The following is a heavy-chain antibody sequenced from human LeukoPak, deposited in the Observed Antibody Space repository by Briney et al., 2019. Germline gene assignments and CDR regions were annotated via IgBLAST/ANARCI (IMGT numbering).Heavy chain of an antibody. CDR2: IKADGSAK. CDR3: ARDVSAFDI. Sequence: GGSLRLSCAASGFTFSSYWMSWVRQAPGKGLEWVAIIKADGSAKYHVDSVKGRFTISRQNAKNSLYLQMNSLRAEDTAVYYCARDVSAFDIWGQGTMVTVSS. D-gene: IGHD5/OR15-5a*01. V-gene: IGHV3-7*01. J-gene: IGHJ3*02. CDR1: GFTFSSYW.